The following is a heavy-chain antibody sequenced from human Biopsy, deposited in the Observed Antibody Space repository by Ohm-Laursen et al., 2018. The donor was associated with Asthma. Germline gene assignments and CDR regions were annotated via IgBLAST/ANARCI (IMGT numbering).Heavy chain of an antibody. J-gene: IGHJ3*02. CDR2: INPSGGST. D-gene: IGHD2-2*01. V-gene: IGHV1-46*01. Sequence: ASVKVSCKESGYTFTSYYMHWVRQAPGQGLEWMGIINPSGGSTSYAQKFQGRVTMTRDTSTSTVYMELSSLRSEDTAVYYCARGSGSSLSYPDAFDIWGQGTMVTVS. CDR3: ARGSGSSLSYPDAFDI. CDR1: GYTFTSYY.